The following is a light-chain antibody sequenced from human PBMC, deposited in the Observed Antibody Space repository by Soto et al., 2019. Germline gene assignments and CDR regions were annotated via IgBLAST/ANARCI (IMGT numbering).Light chain of an antibody. Sequence: EIVLTQSPATLSLATGDSATLACRASQSVGRLVAWYQQKPGQAPRLLIYSATERATGIPGMFTGGGYGADFTLTISSRQPEDFAINYYQQRTDRNPLTYGEGTRVEIK. CDR2: SAT. V-gene: IGKV3-11*01. CDR3: QQRTDRNPLT. J-gene: IGKJ4*01. CDR1: QSVGRL.